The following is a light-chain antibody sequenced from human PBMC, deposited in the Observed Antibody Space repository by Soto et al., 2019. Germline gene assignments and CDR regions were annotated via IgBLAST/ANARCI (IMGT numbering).Light chain of an antibody. CDR1: QSISNW. J-gene: IGKJ1*01. CDR3: QQYNSYSWT. V-gene: IGKV1-5*01. CDR2: GAS. Sequence: DIQMTQSPSTLSASVGDRVTITCRASQSISNWLAWYQQKPGKAPKLLIYGASSLKSGVPSRFSGSGSGTEFTLTISSLQPDDFATYFCQQYNSYSWTFGQGTKVDIK.